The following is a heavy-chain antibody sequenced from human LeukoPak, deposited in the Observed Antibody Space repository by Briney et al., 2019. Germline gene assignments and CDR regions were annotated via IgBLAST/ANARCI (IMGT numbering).Heavy chain of an antibody. V-gene: IGHV1-69*04. D-gene: IGHD4-17*01. Sequence: SVKVSCKASGGTFSSYAISWVRQAPGQGLEWMGRIIPIFGIANYAQKFQGRVTITAEKSTSTAYMELSSLRSEDTAVYYCARMLSDGDYDDYWGQGTLVTVSS. CDR2: IIPIFGIA. J-gene: IGHJ4*02. CDR3: ARMLSDGDYDDY. CDR1: GGTFSSYA.